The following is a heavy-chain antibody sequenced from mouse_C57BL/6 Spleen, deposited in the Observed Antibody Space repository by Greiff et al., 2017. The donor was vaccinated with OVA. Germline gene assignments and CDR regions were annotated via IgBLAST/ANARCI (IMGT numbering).Heavy chain of an antibody. D-gene: IGHD1-1*01. CDR3: ARDYYGSPYFDY. Sequence: EVNVVESGGGLVKPGGSLKLSCAASGFTFSSYAMSWVRQTPEKRLEWVATISDGGSYTYYPDNVKGRFTISRDNAKNNLYLQMSHLKSEDTAMYYCARDYYGSPYFDYWGQGTTLTVSS. V-gene: IGHV5-4*01. J-gene: IGHJ2*01. CDR2: ISDGGSYT. CDR1: GFTFSSYA.